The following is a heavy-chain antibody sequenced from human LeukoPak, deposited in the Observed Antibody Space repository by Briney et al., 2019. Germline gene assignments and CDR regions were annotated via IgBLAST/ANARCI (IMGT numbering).Heavy chain of an antibody. CDR1: VYTFTFYY. V-gene: IGHV1-2*02. CDR2: INPNSGGT. CDR3: AGEGYDSSGNFDY. J-gene: IGHJ4*02. Sequence: ASVTVSCTASVYTFTFYYMHWVRQAPGQGREWMGWINPNSGGTNYAQKFQGRVTMTRDTSISTAYMELSRLRSDDTAVYYCAGEGYDSSGNFDYWGQGTLVTVSS. D-gene: IGHD3-22*01.